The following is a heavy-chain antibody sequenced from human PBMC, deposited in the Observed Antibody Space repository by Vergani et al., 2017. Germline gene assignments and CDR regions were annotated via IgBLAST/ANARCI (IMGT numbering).Heavy chain of an antibody. Sequence: QVQLVESGGGVVQPGRSLRLSCAASGFTFNQYGMHWVRQAPGKGLEWVAVTWYDGNNKQYADSVKGRFTISRANYKSTMYLQMNSLRDEDTGVYYCARDLRLLYNRFDPWGQGTLVTVSS. D-gene: IGHD1-14*01. CDR3: ARDLRLLYNRFDP. J-gene: IGHJ5*02. CDR2: TWYDGNNK. V-gene: IGHV3-33*01. CDR1: GFTFNQYG.